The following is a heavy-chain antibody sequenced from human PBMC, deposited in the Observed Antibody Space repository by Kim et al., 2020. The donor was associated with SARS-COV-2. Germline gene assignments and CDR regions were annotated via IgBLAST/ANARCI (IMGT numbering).Heavy chain of an antibody. V-gene: IGHV3-30*02. D-gene: IGHD3-22*01. J-gene: IGHJ3*02. CDR3: AKDRASGYYTDAFDI. Sequence: DSMTGRFTISRDNSKNPLYLQMNSLRAEDTAVYYCAKDRASGYYTDAFDIWGQGTMVTVSS.